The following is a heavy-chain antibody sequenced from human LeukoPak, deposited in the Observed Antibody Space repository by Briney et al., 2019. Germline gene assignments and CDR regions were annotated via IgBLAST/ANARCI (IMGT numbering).Heavy chain of an antibody. CDR1: GFTFSRFA. CDR2: ISSSSSTI. Sequence: GGSLRLSCEISGFTFSRFAMNWVRQAPGKGLEWVSYISSSSSTIYYADSVKGRFTISRDNAKNSLYLQMNSLRAEDTAVYYCARGQTSSDYDAFDIWGQGTMVTVSS. CDR3: ARGQTSSDYDAFDI. V-gene: IGHV3-48*01. D-gene: IGHD4-11*01. J-gene: IGHJ3*02.